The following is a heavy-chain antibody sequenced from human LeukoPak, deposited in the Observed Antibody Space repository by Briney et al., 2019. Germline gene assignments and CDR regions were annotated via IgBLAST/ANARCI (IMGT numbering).Heavy chain of an antibody. V-gene: IGHV4-30-4*08. CDR3: ARGVWDYDSSGYSPAVDV. Sequence: SETLSLTCTVSGGSISSGDYYWSWIRQPPGKGLEWIGYIYYSGCTYYNPSLKSRVTISVDTSKNQFSLKLCSVTAADTAVYYCARGVWDYDSSGYSPAVDVWGKGTTVTVSS. CDR1: GGSISSGDYY. D-gene: IGHD3-22*01. CDR2: IYYSGCT. J-gene: IGHJ6*04.